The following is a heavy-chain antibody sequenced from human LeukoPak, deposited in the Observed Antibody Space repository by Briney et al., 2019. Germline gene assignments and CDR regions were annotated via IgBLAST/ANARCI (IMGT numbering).Heavy chain of an antibody. CDR2: INPNSGGT. D-gene: IGHD5-12*01. CDR3: ARVAPQISDAFDI. V-gene: IGHV1-2*02. CDR1: GHTFTGYY. J-gene: IGHJ3*02. Sequence: GASVKVSCKASGHTFTGYYMHWVRQAPGQGLEWMGWINPNSGGTNYAQKFQGRVTMTRDTSISTAYMELSRLRSDDTAMYYCARVAPQISDAFDIWGQGTMVTVSS.